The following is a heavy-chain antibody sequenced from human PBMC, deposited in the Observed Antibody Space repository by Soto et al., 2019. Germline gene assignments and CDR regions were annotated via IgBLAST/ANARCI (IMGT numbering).Heavy chain of an antibody. CDR1: GFTFSSYT. J-gene: IGHJ4*02. Sequence: PGGSLRLSCAASGFTFSSYTMNWVRQAPGKGLEWISYIRSSSTTIHYTDSVKGRFTISRDNAKNSLYLQMDSLRDEDTAVYYCARDREWAFDYWGQGTLVTVSS. V-gene: IGHV3-48*02. D-gene: IGHD2-8*01. CDR3: ARDREWAFDY. CDR2: IRSSSTTI.